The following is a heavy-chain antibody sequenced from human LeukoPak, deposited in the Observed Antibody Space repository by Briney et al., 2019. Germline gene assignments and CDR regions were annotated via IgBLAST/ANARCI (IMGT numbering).Heavy chain of an antibody. CDR3: AAPPITMPFDY. CDR2: TYNDGSTT. V-gene: IGHV3-74*03. Sequence: PGGSLRLSCAASGFTFSKYWMHWVRQAPGKGLVWVSRTYNDGSTTTYADSVKGRFTISRDNAKNTLFLQMNSLRAEDTAVYYCAAPPITMPFDYWGQGTLVTVSS. CDR1: GFTFSKYW. D-gene: IGHD3-10*01. J-gene: IGHJ4*02.